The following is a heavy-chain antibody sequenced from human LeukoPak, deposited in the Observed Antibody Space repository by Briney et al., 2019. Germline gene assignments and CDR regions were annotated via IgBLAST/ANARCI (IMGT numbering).Heavy chain of an antibody. Sequence: GGSLRLSCAASGFTFSSYAMSWVRQAPGKGLEWVSAISGSGGSTYYADSVKGRFTISRDNSKNTLYLQMNSLRAEDTAVYYCAKDLIRTSSYFLSLFDYWGQGTLVTVSS. D-gene: IGHD1-26*01. J-gene: IGHJ4*02. V-gene: IGHV3-23*01. CDR3: AKDLIRTSSYFLSLFDY. CDR2: ISGSGGST. CDR1: GFTFSSYA.